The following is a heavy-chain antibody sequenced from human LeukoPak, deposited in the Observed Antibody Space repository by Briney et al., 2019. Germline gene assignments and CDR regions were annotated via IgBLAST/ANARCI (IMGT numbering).Heavy chain of an antibody. CDR1: GYTFTSYG. D-gene: IGHD4-23*01. CDR3: AIAPLPHDVRAVGDY. CDR2: ISAYNGNT. Sequence: ASVKVSCKASGYTFTSYGISWVRQAPGQGLEWMGWISAYNGNTNYAQKLQGRVTMTTDTSTSTAYMELRSLRSDDTAVYYCAIAPLPHDVRAVGDYWGQGTLVTVSS. J-gene: IGHJ4*02. V-gene: IGHV1-18*01.